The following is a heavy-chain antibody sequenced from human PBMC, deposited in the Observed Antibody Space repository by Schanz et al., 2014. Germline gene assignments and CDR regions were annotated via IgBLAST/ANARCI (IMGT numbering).Heavy chain of an antibody. J-gene: IGHJ4*02. CDR1: GFTFSSYG. Sequence: VQLVESGGGVVQPGRSRRLSCEASGFTFSSYGMHWVRQAPGKGLEWVAVISYDGNNEDYADSVKGRFSISRDNSQNALYLQMDSLRPEDTAVYFCAKDTGYCHGGACYCFEYWGLGILVTVSS. D-gene: IGHD2-8*02. V-gene: IGHV3-30*18. CDR3: AKDTGYCHGGACYCFEY. CDR2: ISYDGNNE.